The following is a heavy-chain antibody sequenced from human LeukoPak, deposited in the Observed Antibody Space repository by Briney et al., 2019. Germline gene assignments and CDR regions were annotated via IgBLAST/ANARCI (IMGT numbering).Heavy chain of an antibody. Sequence: ASVKVSCKASGYTFTGYYMHWVRQAPGQRLECMGWINAGNGNIKYSQDFQGRVAFTSDTSASTSYMELSSLRSEDTAVYYCARDNNRAALGCTNFDYWGQGTLVTVSS. CDR2: INAGNGNI. V-gene: IGHV1-3*01. J-gene: IGHJ4*02. CDR1: GYTFTGYY. CDR3: ARDNNRAALGCTNFDY. D-gene: IGHD6-13*01.